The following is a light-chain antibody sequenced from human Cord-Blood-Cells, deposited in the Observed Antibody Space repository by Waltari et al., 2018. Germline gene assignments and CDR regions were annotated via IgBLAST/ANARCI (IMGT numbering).Light chain of an antibody. CDR3: SSYTSSSTWV. V-gene: IGLV2-14*03. J-gene: IGLJ3*02. Sequence: QSALTQPASVSGSPGQSITISCTGTSSDVGGYNYVSWYQQHQGKAPKLSIYDVSNRPSGVSNRFSGSKSGNTASLTISGLQAEDEADYYCSSYTSSSTWVFGGGTKLTVL. CDR1: SSDVGGYNY. CDR2: DVS.